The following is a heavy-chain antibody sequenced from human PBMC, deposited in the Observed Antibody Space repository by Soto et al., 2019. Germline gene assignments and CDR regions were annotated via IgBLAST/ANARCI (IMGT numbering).Heavy chain of an antibody. Sequence: QVQLVESGGGLVKPGGSLRLSCAASGFTFSDYYMSWIRQAPGKGLEWVSYISNSGSTIYFADSVKGRFTISRDNAKNSLSLQMNSLRAEDTAVYYCARQKAWTGEWLSLYAPGMDVWGQGTTVTVSS. J-gene: IGHJ6*02. CDR3: ARQKAWTGEWLSLYAPGMDV. V-gene: IGHV3-11*01. CDR2: ISNSGSTI. D-gene: IGHD3-22*01. CDR1: GFTFSDYY.